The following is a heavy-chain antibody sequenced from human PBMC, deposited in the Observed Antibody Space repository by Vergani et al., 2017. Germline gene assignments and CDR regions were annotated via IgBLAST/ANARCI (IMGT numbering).Heavy chain of an antibody. D-gene: IGHD2-21*02. V-gene: IGHV1-2*02. CDR3: ARDHQGPTALDY. J-gene: IGHJ4*02. CDR2: INPNGDAT. Sequence: QVQLVQSGAELKKPGASVRVSCKASGFIFTDYYIHWMRQAPGQGLEWIGGINPNGDATHYAQNFRGRVTLTRDTSSTTAYMDLASLTSDDTAIYYCARDHQGPTALDYWGQGSLVTVAS. CDR1: GFIFTDYY.